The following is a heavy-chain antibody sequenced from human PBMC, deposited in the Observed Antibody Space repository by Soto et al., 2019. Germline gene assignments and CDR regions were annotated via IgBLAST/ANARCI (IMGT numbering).Heavy chain of an antibody. V-gene: IGHV4-31*03. D-gene: IGHD3-16*01. CDR2: IYYSGST. CDR3: ARAWGGYFDY. CDR1: GGSISSGGYY. Sequence: QVQLQESGPGLVKPSQTLSLTCTVSGGSISSGGYYWSWLRQHPGKGLEWIGYIYYSGSTHYNPSLKSRVTISVDTSKIQFSLKLSSVTAADTAVYYCARAWGGYFDYWGQGTLVTVSS. J-gene: IGHJ4*02.